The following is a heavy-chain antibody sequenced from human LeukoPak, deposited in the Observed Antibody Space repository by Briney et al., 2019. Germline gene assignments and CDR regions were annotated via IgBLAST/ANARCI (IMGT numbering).Heavy chain of an antibody. CDR1: GFTFSSYS. CDR2: ISSSSSYI. D-gene: IGHD5-24*01. V-gene: IGHV3-21*01. J-gene: IGHJ4*02. Sequence: GGALRLSFAASGFTFSSYSMNWVRQAPGKGLEGVSSISSSSSYIYYADSVKGRFTISRDNAKNSLYLQMNSLRAEDTAVYYCARDRRDGYNDYWGQGTLVTVSS. CDR3: ARDRRDGYNDY.